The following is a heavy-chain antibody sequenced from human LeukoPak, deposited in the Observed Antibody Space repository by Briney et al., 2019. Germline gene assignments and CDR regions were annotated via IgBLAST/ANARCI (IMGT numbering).Heavy chain of an antibody. V-gene: IGHV4-39*01. CDR2: IYYSGST. Sequence: PSETLSLTCTVSGGSISSSSYYWGWIRQPPGKGLEWIGSIYYSGSTYYNPSHKSRVTISVDTSKNQFSLKLSSVTAADTAVYYCARQPGYSYGLPVDYWGQGTLVTVSS. CDR3: ARQPGYSYGLPVDY. CDR1: GGSISSSSYY. D-gene: IGHD5-18*01. J-gene: IGHJ4*02.